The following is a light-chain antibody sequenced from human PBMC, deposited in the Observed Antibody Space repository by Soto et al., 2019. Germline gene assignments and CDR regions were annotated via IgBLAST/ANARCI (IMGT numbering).Light chain of an antibody. J-gene: IGKJ5*01. CDR3: QQRNVWPPIT. CDR2: DST. CDR1: QSIHTS. Sequence: VLTQSPATLSLCPGERATLSCRASQSIHTSLAWYQQKPGQPPRLVVYDSTLRANGVPDRFGGSRSGTEFTLTINNLEPEDFAVYYCQQRNVWPPITFGQGTRLEI. V-gene: IGKV3-11*01.